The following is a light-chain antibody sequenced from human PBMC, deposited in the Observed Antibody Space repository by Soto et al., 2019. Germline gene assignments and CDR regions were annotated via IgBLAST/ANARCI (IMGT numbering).Light chain of an antibody. CDR1: QSVSSSY. CDR3: QQYGSSPRP. CDR2: GAS. V-gene: IGKV3-20*01. Sequence: EIVLTQSPGTLSLSPGERATLSCRASQSVSSSYLAWYQQKPGQAPRLLIYGASSRATGIPDRFSGSGSGTDFTLTISRREPEDFAVYSCQQYGSSPRPFAKGTKV. J-gene: IGKJ1*01.